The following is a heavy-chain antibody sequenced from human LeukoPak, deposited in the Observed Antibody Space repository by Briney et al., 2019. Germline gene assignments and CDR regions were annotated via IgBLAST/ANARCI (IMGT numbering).Heavy chain of an antibody. Sequence: GRSLRLSCAASGFTFSNFGMHWVRQAPGKALEWVAFIHYDGSNIYYADSVKDRFTISRDNSKNTLYLQMNSLRTEDTAVYFCAKDLLSSVIHYYFGFWGQGTLVTVSS. J-gene: IGHJ4*02. CDR1: GFTFSNFG. CDR3: AKDLLSSVIHYYFGF. D-gene: IGHD3-16*02. CDR2: IHYDGSNI. V-gene: IGHV3-30*02.